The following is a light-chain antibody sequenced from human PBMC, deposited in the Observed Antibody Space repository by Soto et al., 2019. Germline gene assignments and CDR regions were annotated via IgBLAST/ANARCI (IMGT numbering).Light chain of an antibody. V-gene: IGLV2-14*01. Sequence: QSVLTQPASVSGSPGQSITISCTGTSGDVGGYNYVTWYQQHPGKAPKLMIYDVSNRPSGVSNRFSGSKSGNTASLTISGLQAVDEADYYCSSYTSSRTLEVFGTGTKVTVL. J-gene: IGLJ1*01. CDR1: SGDVGGYNY. CDR2: DVS. CDR3: SSYTSSRTLEV.